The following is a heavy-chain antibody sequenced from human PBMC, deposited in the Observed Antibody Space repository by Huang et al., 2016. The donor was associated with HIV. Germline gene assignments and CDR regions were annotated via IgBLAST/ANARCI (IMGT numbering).Heavy chain of an antibody. J-gene: IGHJ6*02. Sequence: VESGGRSVQPGGSIKLSCVGSTFTFGASWMSWVRQPPGKGVEWVANIKQDESEKYYVDSVKGRFNISRDNARKVLFLEMDDLRVEDTAIYFCATKTAGMDIWGQGTTVTVSS. V-gene: IGHV3-7*01. CDR2: IKQDESEK. D-gene: IGHD1-7*01. CDR3: ATKTAGMDI. CDR1: TFTFGASW.